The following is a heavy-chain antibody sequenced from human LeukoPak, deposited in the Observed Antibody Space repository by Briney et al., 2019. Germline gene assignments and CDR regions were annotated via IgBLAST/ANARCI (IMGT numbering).Heavy chain of an antibody. D-gene: IGHD2/OR15-2a*01. J-gene: IGHJ6*03. Sequence: GESLKISCKGSGYSFTGYWIGWVRQMPGKGLEWMGIIYPDNSNTRYSPSFQGQVTISADKSISTAYLQWSSLKASDTAIYYCARRPKTGYFYMDVWGKGTTVTVSS. CDR1: GYSFTGYW. CDR3: ARRPKTGYFYMDV. CDR2: IYPDNSNT. V-gene: IGHV5-51*01.